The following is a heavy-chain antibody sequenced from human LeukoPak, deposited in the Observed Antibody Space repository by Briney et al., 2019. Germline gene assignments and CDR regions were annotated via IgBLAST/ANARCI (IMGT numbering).Heavy chain of an antibody. CDR1: GYTFTSYG. CDR2: ISVYNGKT. CDR3: ARDRIDFEVTGYFDY. D-gene: IGHD2-21*02. J-gene: IGHJ4*02. Sequence: ASVKVSCKASGYTFTSYGISWVRHAPGQGLEWMGWISVYNGKTNYAQKLQGRVTMTTDTSTRTAYMELRSLRSDDTAVYYCARDRIDFEVTGYFDYWGQGTLVTVYS. V-gene: IGHV1-18*01.